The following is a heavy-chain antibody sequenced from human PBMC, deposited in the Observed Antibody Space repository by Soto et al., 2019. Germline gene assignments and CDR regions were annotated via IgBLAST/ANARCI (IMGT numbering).Heavy chain of an antibody. Sequence: XESLKIFWQGSGYNFSGYWLAWVRQMPGKGLELMGIIYPSDSDTRYRPSFQGQVTISADKSISSAYLQWSSLRASDTAMYYCARGGVSTRTFDYWGQGTPVTVSS. CDR2: IYPSDSDT. V-gene: IGHV5-51*01. CDR3: ARGGVSTRTFDY. CDR1: GYNFSGYW. J-gene: IGHJ4*02. D-gene: IGHD3-3*01.